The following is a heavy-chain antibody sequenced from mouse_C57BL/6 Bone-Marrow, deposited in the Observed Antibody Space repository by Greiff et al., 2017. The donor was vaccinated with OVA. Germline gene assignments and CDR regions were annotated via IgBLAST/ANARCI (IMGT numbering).Heavy chain of an antibody. CDR2: IDPENGDT. Sequence: VQLQQSGAELVRPGASVKLSCTASGFNIKDDDMHWVKQRPEQGLEWIGWIDPENGDTEYASKFQGKATITADTSSNTAYLQLSSLTSEDTAVYYCTTGDYYGSSYVGYWGKGTTLTVSS. J-gene: IGHJ2*01. CDR3: TTGDYYGSSYVGY. V-gene: IGHV14-4*01. D-gene: IGHD1-1*01. CDR1: GFNIKDDD.